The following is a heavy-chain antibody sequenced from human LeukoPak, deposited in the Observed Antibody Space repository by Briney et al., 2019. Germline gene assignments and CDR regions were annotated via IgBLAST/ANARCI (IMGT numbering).Heavy chain of an antibody. CDR1: GLTVSSNH. Sequence: GGSLRLSCAASGLTVSSNHMAWVRQAPGKGLVWVSRINTDGSSTSYADSVKGRFTISRDNAKNTLYLQMNSLRAEDTAVYYCARDPGLRDWGQGTLVTVSS. CDR2: INTDGSST. CDR3: ARDPGLRD. D-gene: IGHD5-12*01. V-gene: IGHV3-74*01. J-gene: IGHJ4*02.